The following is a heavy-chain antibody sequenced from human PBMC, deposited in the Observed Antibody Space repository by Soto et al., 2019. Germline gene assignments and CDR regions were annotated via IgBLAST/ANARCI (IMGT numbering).Heavy chain of an antibody. Sequence: PSETLSLTCAVYGGSFSGYYWSCIRQPPGKGLDWIVEINHSGITNYNPSLKSRVTISVDTSKNQFSLKLSSVTAADTAVYYCARGRPNNYDSSCYYPFDYWGQGTLVTVSS. CDR1: GGSFSGYY. CDR2: INHSGIT. V-gene: IGHV4-34*01. J-gene: IGHJ4*02. CDR3: ARGRPNNYDSSCYYPFDY. D-gene: IGHD3-22*01.